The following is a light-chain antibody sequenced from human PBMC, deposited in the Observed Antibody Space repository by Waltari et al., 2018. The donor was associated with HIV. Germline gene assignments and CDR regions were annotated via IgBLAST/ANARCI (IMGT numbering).Light chain of an antibody. CDR2: DFS. Sequence: QSALTQPRSVSGSPGQSVTISCTGTSSDVGGYNSVSWYQQHPGKAPKFMIYDFSKRPSGVPDRFSGSKSGNTASLTISGLQAEDEADYYCCSYTGNYTLVFGGGTKLTVL. CDR3: CSYTGNYTLV. CDR1: SSDVGGYNS. V-gene: IGLV2-11*01. J-gene: IGLJ3*02.